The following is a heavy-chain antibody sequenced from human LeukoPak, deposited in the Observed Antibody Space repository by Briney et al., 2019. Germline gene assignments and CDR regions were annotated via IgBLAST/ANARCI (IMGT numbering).Heavy chain of an antibody. J-gene: IGHJ4*02. V-gene: IGHV3-15*01. CDR2: MKSIPDGGTI. Sequence: GGSLRLSCAASGFTFSIYSMNWVRQAPGKGLEWVGLMKSIPDGGTIDFAAPVKGRFTMSRDDSKNTLYLQMNSLKPEDTALYYCTTEVSGSFPNWGQRTLVTVSS. CDR3: TTEVSGSFPN. D-gene: IGHD1-26*01. CDR1: GFTFSIYS.